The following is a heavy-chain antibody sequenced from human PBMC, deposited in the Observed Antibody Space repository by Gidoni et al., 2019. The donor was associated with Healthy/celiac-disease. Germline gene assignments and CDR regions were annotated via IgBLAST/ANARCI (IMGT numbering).Heavy chain of an antibody. CDR2: INHSGRT. V-gene: IGHV4-34*01. Sequence: QVQLQQRGAGLLKPSATLPLTCAVYGGSFSGYYWSGIRQPPGKGLEWIGEINHSGRTNYSPSLKTLVTISVDSSKNQFSLKLSAVAAADSAGYYCARGPRRAFDIWGQGTMVTVSS. CDR1: GGSFSGYY. CDR3: ARGPRRAFDI. J-gene: IGHJ3*02.